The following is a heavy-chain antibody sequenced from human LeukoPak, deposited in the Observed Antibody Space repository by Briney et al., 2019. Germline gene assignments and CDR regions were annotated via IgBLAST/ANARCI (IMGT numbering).Heavy chain of an antibody. J-gene: IGHJ4*02. V-gene: IGHV4-59*01. Sequence: SETLSLTCTVSGGSISSYYWSWIRQPPGKGLEWIGYIYYSGSTNYNPSLKSRVTISVDTSKNQFSLKLSSVTAADTAVYYCARGGMGSYDSSGYSDYWGQGTLVTVSS. CDR1: GGSISSYY. D-gene: IGHD3-22*01. CDR2: IYYSGST. CDR3: ARGGMGSYDSSGYSDY.